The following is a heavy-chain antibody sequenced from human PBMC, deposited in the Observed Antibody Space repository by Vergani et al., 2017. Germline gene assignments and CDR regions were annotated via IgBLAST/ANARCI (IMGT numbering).Heavy chain of an antibody. Sequence: EVQLVESGGGLVKRGGSLRLSCAASGFTFDDYTMHWVRQRPGKGLEWVSCITWNGGNTYYADSVRGRFIISRDSDKKALFLEMNSLRGEDTAVYFCAKNKLLRNSYGFDYFDYGGQGTLGTVSS. V-gene: IGHV3-43*01. CDR2: ITWNGGNT. CDR1: GFTFDDYT. J-gene: IGHJ4*02. D-gene: IGHD5-18*01. CDR3: AKNKLLRNSYGFDYFDY.